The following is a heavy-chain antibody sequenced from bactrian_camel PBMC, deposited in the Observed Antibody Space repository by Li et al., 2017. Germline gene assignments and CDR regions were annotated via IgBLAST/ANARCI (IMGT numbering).Heavy chain of an antibody. CDR1: GRTYIMQC. CDR3: AATRRPPSSAPYCALKDITS. Sequence: HVQLVESGGGSVQAGGSLRLSCVGSGRTYIMQCLGWFRRAPGKEREAVATIYIAFRPDDQRTYYADSVKGRFTISPGNATNTVSLQMNSLKPEDTAMYYCAATRRPPSSAPYCALKDITSGAGGPRSPSP. D-gene: IGHD3*01. J-gene: IGHJ4*01. V-gene: IGHV3S54*01. CDR2: IYIAFRPDDQRT.